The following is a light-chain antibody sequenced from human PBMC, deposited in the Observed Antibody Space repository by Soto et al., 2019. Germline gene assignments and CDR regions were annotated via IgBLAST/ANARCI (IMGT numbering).Light chain of an antibody. CDR2: EVT. CDR1: TNDIGGYKF. J-gene: IGLJ3*02. CDR3: NSYTSTSTWV. Sequence: QSALTQPASVSGSPGQAITISCTGTTNDIGGYKFVSWYQQHPGKAPKLIIYEVTNRPSGVSNRFSGSKSGNTASLTISGLQAEDEADYYCNSYTSTSTWVFGGGTQLTVL. V-gene: IGLV2-14*01.